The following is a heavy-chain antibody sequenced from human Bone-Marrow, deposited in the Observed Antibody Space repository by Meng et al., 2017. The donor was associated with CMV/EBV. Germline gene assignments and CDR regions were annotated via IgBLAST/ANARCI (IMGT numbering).Heavy chain of an antibody. CDR2: ISSSGSTI. J-gene: IGHJ4*02. CDR1: GFTVSSNY. CDR3: ARDGAYYDFWSGYSKYYFDY. D-gene: IGHD3-3*01. Sequence: GESLKISCAASGFTVSSNYMSWIRQAPGKGLEWVSYISSSGSTIYYADSVKGRFTISRDNAKNSLYLQMNSLRAEDTAVYYCARDGAYYDFWSGYSKYYFDYWGQGTLVTVSS. V-gene: IGHV3-11*04.